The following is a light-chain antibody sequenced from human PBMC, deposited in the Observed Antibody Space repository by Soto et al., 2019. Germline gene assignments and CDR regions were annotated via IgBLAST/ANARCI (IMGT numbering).Light chain of an antibody. Sequence: EIVLTQSPGTLSLSPAERSTLSCSASQSLSRDYLAWYQQIPGQAPRVLIYGASTRATGIPDRFSGSGSGTDFTLTISRLEPEDFAVYYCQQFGNSRYTFGQGTK. J-gene: IGKJ2*01. CDR2: GAS. V-gene: IGKV3-20*01. CDR1: QSLSRDY. CDR3: QQFGNSRYT.